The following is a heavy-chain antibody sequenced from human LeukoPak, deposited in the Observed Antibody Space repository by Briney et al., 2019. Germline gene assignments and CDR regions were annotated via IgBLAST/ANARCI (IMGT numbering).Heavy chain of an antibody. CDR1: GGTFSSYA. CDR2: IIPIFGTA. Sequence: SVKVSCKASGGTFSSYAISWVRQAPGQGLEWMGGIIPIFGTANYAQKFQGRVTITTDESTSTAYMELSSLRAEDTAVYYCARDMRYFDYYYYGMDVWGQGTTVTVSS. J-gene: IGHJ6*02. V-gene: IGHV1-69*05. CDR3: ARDMRYFDYYYYGMDV. D-gene: IGHD3-9*01.